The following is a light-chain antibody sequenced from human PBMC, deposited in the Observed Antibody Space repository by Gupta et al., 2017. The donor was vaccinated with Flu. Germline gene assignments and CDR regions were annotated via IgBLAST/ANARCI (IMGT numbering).Light chain of an antibody. V-gene: IGKV2-30*01. CDR1: QGLGFGDGNSN. CDR2: KVS. Sequence: ISCRPGQGLGFGDGNSNLNWYQQRPGQSPRRLIYKVSDRDSGVPSRFSGSGSGTYFTLKISRVEAEDVGVYYCMQATHWPYTFGQGTKLEIK. CDR3: MQATHWPYT. J-gene: IGKJ2*01.